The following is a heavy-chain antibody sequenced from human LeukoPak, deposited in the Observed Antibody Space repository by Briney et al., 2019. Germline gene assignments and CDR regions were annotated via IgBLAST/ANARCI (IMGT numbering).Heavy chain of an antibody. Sequence: ASVKVCCKASGYTFTSYDINWVRQATGQGLEWMRWMNPNSGNTGCAQKFQGRVTMTRNTSISTAYMELSSLRSEDTAVYYCASSPSGSYYQFDYWGQGTLVTVSS. CDR3: ASSPSGSYYQFDY. CDR1: GYTFTSYD. CDR2: MNPNSGNT. J-gene: IGHJ4*02. D-gene: IGHD1-26*01. V-gene: IGHV1-8*01.